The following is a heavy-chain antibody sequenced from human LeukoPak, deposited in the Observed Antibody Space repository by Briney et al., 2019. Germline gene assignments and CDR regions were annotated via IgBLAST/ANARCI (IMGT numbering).Heavy chain of an antibody. CDR2: IYYSGST. Sequence: SETLSLTCTVSGGSISSSSYYWGWIRQPPGKGLEWIGSIYYSGSTYYNPSLKSRVTISVDTSKNQFSLKLSSVTAAATAVYSCARGGYSSGLYYFDYWGQGTLVTVSS. V-gene: IGHV4-39*07. CDR1: GGSISSSSYY. J-gene: IGHJ4*02. D-gene: IGHD6-19*01. CDR3: ARGGYSSGLYYFDY.